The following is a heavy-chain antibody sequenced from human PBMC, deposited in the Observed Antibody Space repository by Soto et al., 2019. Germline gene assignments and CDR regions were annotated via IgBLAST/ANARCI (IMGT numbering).Heavy chain of an antibody. CDR2: INAGNGNR. V-gene: IGHV1-3*01. D-gene: IGHD6-13*01. CDR1: GYTFTSYA. CDR3: ARDIMAAAPDY. J-gene: IGHJ4*02. Sequence: QVQLVQSGAEVKKPGASVKVSCKASGYTFTSYAMHWVRQARGQRLEWMGWINAGNGNRKYSQKFQGRVTITRDTSASTAYMELSSLRSEDTAVYYCARDIMAAAPDYWGQGTLVTVSS.